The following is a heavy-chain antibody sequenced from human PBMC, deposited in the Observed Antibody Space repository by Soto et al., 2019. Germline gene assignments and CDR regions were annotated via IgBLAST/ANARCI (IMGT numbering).Heavy chain of an antibody. Sequence: PVDSLTISCQCSGYTFSNFWMGGVRQLPGKCLGWMGIIYPGDHETRYSPSFHGKVTISADKSINTAYLQWNSLEASDTAFYFCARSPRSSPYFDYWGQGALVTVYS. CDR1: GYTFSNFW. V-gene: IGHV5-51*01. CDR2: IYPGDHET. D-gene: IGHD6-13*01. J-gene: IGHJ4*02. CDR3: ARSPRSSPYFDY.